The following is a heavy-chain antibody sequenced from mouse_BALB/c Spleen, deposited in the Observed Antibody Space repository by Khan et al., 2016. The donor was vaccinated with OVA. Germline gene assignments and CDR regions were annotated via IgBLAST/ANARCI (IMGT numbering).Heavy chain of an antibody. J-gene: IGHJ3*01. Sequence: EVQLQESGPGLVKPSQSLSLTCTVTGYSITSDYAWNWIRQFPGDKLEWMGYISYSGSTSYTPSLKSRISITRDTSKNQFFLQFNSVTAEDTATYCCARGRAYWGQGTLVTVSA. CDR2: ISYSGST. CDR1: GYSITSDYA. D-gene: IGHD3-3*01. V-gene: IGHV3-2*02. CDR3: ARGRAY.